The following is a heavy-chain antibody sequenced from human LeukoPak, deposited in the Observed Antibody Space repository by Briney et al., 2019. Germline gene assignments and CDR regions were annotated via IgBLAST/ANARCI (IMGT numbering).Heavy chain of an antibody. Sequence: ETLSLTCTVSGGSISSGGYYWSWVRQAPGKGLEWVSAISGSGGSTYYADSVKGRFTISRDNSKNTLYLQMNSLRAEDTAVYYCAKRDDYGDYAGSSGIDYWGQGTLVTVSS. CDR1: GGSISSGGYY. CDR3: AKRDDYGDYAGSSGIDY. V-gene: IGHV3-23*01. J-gene: IGHJ4*02. CDR2: ISGSGGST. D-gene: IGHD4-17*01.